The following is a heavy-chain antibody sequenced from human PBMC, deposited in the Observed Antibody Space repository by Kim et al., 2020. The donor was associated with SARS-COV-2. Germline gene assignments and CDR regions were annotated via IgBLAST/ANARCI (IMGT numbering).Heavy chain of an antibody. D-gene: IGHD3-3*01. Sequence: SETLSLTCTVSGGSISSGDYYWSWIRQPPGKGLEWIGYIYYSGSTYYNPSLKSRVTISVDTSKNQFSLKLSSVTAADTAVYYCARELRSTYYDFWSGYPNWVDPRGQGTLVTVSS. V-gene: IGHV4-30-4*01. CDR3: ARELRSTYYDFWSGYPNWVDP. J-gene: IGHJ5*02. CDR1: GGSISSGDYY. CDR2: IYYSGST.